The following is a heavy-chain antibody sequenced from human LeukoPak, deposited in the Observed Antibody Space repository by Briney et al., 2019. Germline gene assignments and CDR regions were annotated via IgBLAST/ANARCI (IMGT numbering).Heavy chain of an antibody. CDR2: INPNSGGT. V-gene: IGHV1-2*02. CDR1: GYTFTGYY. D-gene: IGHD6-19*01. J-gene: IGHJ5*02. Sequence: GASVKVSCKASGYTFTGYYLHWVRQAPGQGFEWMGWINPNSGGTNYAQTFQGRVTMTRDTSISTAYMELSRLRSDDTAVYYCARGGSSGWYVQNYFDTWGQGTLVTVSS. CDR3: ARGGSSGWYVQNYFDT.